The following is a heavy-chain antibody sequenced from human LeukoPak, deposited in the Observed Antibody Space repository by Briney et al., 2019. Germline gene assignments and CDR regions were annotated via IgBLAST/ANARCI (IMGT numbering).Heavy chain of an antibody. Sequence: ASVTVSCKVSGKTLSDLSIHWLRQPPGKGLEWLGGSDPEDGKRIYAQMFQGRVTMTEDTSIDTAYMELSSLRSEDTAVYYCVTGFTTMAVDYFDYWGQGTLVTVSP. J-gene: IGHJ4*02. CDR1: GKTLSDLS. CDR3: VTGFTTMAVDYFDY. D-gene: IGHD5-18*01. CDR2: SDPEDGKR. V-gene: IGHV1-24*01.